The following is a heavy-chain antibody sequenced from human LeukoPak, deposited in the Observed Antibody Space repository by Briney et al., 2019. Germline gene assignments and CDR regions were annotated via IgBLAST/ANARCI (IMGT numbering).Heavy chain of an antibody. CDR3: ARVGAAAGMVWFDP. CDR1: GGSISSYY. J-gene: IGHJ5*02. V-gene: IGHV4-59*08. CDR2: IYYSGST. Sequence: PSETLSLTCTVSGGSISSYYWSWIRQPPGKGLEWIGYIYYSGSTNYNPSLKSRVTISVDTSKNQFSLKLSSVTAADTAVYYCARVGAAAGMVWFDPWGQGTLVTVSS. D-gene: IGHD6-13*01.